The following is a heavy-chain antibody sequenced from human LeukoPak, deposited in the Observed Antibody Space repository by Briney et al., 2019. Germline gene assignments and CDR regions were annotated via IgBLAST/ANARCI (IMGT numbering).Heavy chain of an antibody. CDR3: ARDGLPEIGVGATGMSRFDP. J-gene: IGHJ5*02. CDR2: IWYDGSNK. V-gene: IGHV3-33*08. Sequence: QAGGSLSLSCAVSGITLSNYGMSWVRQAPGKGLEWVAVIWYDGSNKYYADSVKGRFTISRDNSKNTLYLQMNSLRAEDTAVYYCARDGLPEIGVGATGMSRFDPWGQGTLVTVSS. D-gene: IGHD1-26*01. CDR1: GITLSNYG.